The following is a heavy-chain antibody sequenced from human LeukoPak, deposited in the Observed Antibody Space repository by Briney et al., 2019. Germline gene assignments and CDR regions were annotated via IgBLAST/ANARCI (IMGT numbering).Heavy chain of an antibody. CDR2: MNPNSGNT. CDR1: GYTFTSYD. J-gene: IGHJ4*02. V-gene: IGHV1-8*01. Sequence: ASVTVSCKASGYTFTSYDINWVRQAPGQGLEWMGWMNPNSGNTGYAQKFQGRVTMTRNTSISTAYMELSSLRSEDTAVYYCARGGRWLQPPLNYWGQGTLVTVSS. CDR3: ARGGRWLQPPLNY. D-gene: IGHD5-24*01.